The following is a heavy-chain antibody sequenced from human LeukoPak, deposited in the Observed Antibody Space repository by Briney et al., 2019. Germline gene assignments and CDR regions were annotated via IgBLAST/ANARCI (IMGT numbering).Heavy chain of an antibody. V-gene: IGHV3-74*01. CDR2: INDDGSAT. D-gene: IGHD3-16*01. Sequence: PGGSLRLSCAASGFTFSNYWMHWVRQVPGKGLVWVSRINDDGSATFYADSVKGRFTISRDNSKNTLYLQMNSLRAEDTAVYYCAKDLIAWGQGTLVTVSS. CDR3: AKDLIA. CDR1: GFTFSNYW. J-gene: IGHJ4*02.